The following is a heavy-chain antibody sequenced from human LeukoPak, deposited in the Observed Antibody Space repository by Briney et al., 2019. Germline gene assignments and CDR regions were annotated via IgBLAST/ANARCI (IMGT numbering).Heavy chain of an antibody. D-gene: IGHD3-22*01. CDR2: ISSSSSYI. CDR3: ARHYYDSGYDY. Sequence: GGSLRLSCAASGFTFSSYSMNWVRQAPGKWLEWVSSISSSSSYIYYADSVKGRFTISRDNAKNSLYLQMNSLRAEDTAVYYCARHYYDSGYDYWGQGTLVTVSS. V-gene: IGHV3-21*01. CDR1: GFTFSSYS. J-gene: IGHJ4*02.